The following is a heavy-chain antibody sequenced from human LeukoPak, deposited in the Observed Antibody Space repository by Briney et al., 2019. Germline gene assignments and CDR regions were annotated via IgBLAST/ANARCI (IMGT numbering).Heavy chain of an antibody. J-gene: IGHJ4*02. CDR2: IDNSGST. V-gene: IGHV4-34*01. CDR3: ARGQGYSYGTIFYLRGGVDY. D-gene: IGHD5-18*01. Sequence: PEPLSGTRAVYGGSVSGNYWSWMPEPPGKGLECVGEIDNSGSTNYNPALKSRVTISVDTSKNQFSLKLSSVTPADTAEYYCARGQGYSYGTIFYLRGGVDYWGQGTLVTVSS. CDR1: GGSVSGNY.